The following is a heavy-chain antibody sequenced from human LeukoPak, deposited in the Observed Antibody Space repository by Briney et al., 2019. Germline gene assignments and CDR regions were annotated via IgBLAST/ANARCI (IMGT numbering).Heavy chain of an antibody. CDR2: ISGSGGST. CDR1: GFTFSSYA. Sequence: GGSLRLSCAASGFTFSSYAMSWVRQAPGKGLEWVPAISGSGGSTYYADSVKGRFTISRDNSKNTLYLQMNSLRAEDTAVYYCAKEKENSYGFTAPFDYWGQGTLVTVSS. CDR3: AKEKENSYGFTAPFDY. J-gene: IGHJ4*02. D-gene: IGHD5-18*01. V-gene: IGHV3-23*01.